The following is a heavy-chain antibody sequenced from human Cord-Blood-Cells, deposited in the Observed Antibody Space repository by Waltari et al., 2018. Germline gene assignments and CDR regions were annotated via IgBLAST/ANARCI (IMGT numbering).Heavy chain of an antibody. CDR1: GGSFSGYY. CDR2: INHSGST. CDR3: ATLGGSGWYFDY. D-gene: IGHD6-19*01. Sequence: QVQLQQWGAGLLKPSETLSLTCAVYGGSFSGYYWSWIRQPPGKGLEWIGEINHSGSTNYNPSLKSRVTISVDTSKNQFSLKLSSVTAADTDVYYCATLGGSGWYFDYWGQGTLVTVSS. J-gene: IGHJ4*02. V-gene: IGHV4-34*01.